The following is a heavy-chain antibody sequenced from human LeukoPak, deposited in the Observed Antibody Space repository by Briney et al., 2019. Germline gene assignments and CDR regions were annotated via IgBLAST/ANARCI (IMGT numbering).Heavy chain of an antibody. CDR1: GFTFDNYA. J-gene: IGHJ4*02. D-gene: IGHD2-15*01. CDR2: MSDGARRT. Sequence: SGGSLRLSCAASGFTFDNYAMSWVRQAPGKGLEWVSGMSDGARRTSYADSVTGRFTISRDNARRIPYLQMNSLRAEDTAVYYCAKDVCNGAGCHFFDYWGQGTVVTVSS. V-gene: IGHV3-23*01. CDR3: AKDVCNGAGCHFFDY.